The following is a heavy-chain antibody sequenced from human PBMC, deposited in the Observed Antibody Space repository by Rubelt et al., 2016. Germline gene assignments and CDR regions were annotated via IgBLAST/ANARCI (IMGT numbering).Heavy chain of an antibody. J-gene: IGHJ4*02. V-gene: IGHV3-48*01. CDR1: GFTFSTYS. Sequence: GGSLRLSCAASGFTFSTYSMNWVRQAPGKGLEWVSYISSSGTIYYADSVKGRFTISRDNAKNSLYLQMNSLRAEDTAVYYCARDFTMVTVGFDYWGQGTLVTVSS. D-gene: IGHD3-10*01. CDR3: ARDFTMVTVGFDY. CDR2: ISSSGTI.